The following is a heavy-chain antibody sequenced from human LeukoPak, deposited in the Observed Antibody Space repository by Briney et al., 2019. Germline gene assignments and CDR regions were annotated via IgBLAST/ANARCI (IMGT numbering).Heavy chain of an antibody. V-gene: IGHV3-11*04. CDR3: ASSIEYYYDSSGYQRDY. D-gene: IGHD3-22*01. CDR1: GFTFTNYW. J-gene: IGHJ4*02. Sequence: GGSLRLSCAASGFTFTNYWMSWVRQAPGKGLEWVSYISSSGSTIYYAGSVKGRFTISRDNAKNSLYLQMNSLRAEDTAVYYCASSIEYYYDSSGYQRDYWGQGTLVTVSS. CDR2: ISSSGSTI.